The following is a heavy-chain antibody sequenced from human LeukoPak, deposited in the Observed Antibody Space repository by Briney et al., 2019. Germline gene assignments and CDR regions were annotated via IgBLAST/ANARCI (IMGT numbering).Heavy chain of an antibody. D-gene: IGHD3-10*01. CDR2: IYYSGST. CDR3: AGITMVQGVLDY. J-gene: IGHJ4*02. CDR1: GGSISSYY. Sequence: PSETLSLTCTVSGGSISSYYWSWIRQPPGKGLEWIGYIYYSGSTNYNPSLKSRVTISVDTSKNQFSLKLSSVTAADTAVYYRAGITMVQGVLDYWGQGTLVTVSS. V-gene: IGHV4-59*01.